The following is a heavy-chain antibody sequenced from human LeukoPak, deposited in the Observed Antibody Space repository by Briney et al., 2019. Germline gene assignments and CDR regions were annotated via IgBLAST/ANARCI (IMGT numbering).Heavy chain of an antibody. Sequence: SETLSLTCTVSGGSISSGGYYWSWIRQHPGKGLEWIGHIYYTGSTYYNLSLKGRVTISSETSKNQFSLKLSSVTAADTAVYYCARDNEWLDYWGQGNLVIVSS. J-gene: IGHJ4*02. CDR3: ARDNEWLDY. CDR1: GGSISSGGYY. D-gene: IGHD6-19*01. V-gene: IGHV4-31*03. CDR2: IYYTGST.